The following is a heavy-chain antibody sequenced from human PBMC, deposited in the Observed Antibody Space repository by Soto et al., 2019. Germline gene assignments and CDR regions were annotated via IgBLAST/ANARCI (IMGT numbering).Heavy chain of an antibody. CDR1: GYSFTSYW. V-gene: IGHV5-10-1*01. Sequence: GESLKISCKGSGYSFTSYWISWVRQMPGKGLEWMGRIDPSDSYTNYNPSLKSRVTISVDRSKNQFSLKLSSVTAADTAVYYCARASPSMVRGGRWFDPWGQGTLVTVSS. CDR2: IDPSDSYT. CDR3: ARASPSMVRGGRWFDP. D-gene: IGHD3-10*01. J-gene: IGHJ5*02.